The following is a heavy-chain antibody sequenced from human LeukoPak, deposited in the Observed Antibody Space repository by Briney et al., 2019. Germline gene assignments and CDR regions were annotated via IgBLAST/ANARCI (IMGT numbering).Heavy chain of an antibody. V-gene: IGHV1-18*01. Sequence: ASLKASCKASGYTFTSYGISWVRQAPGQGLEWMGWISADNGNTNYAQKLQGSITMTTETSTSTAYMELSSLRSEDTAVYYCARGRARITMIEGRVSAFDIWGQGTMVTVSS. CDR2: ISADNGNT. D-gene: IGHD3-22*01. CDR1: GYTFTSYG. J-gene: IGHJ3*02. CDR3: ARGRARITMIEGRVSAFDI.